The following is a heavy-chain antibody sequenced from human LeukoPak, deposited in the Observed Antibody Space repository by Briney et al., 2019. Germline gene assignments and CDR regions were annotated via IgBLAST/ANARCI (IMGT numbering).Heavy chain of an antibody. CDR3: ASGPWNYYDSSGYDY. CDR2: INAGNGNT. Sequence: ASVNVSCKASGYTFTIYAMHWVRQAPGQRLEWMGWINAGNGNTKYSQKFQGRVTITRDTSASTAYMELSSLRSEDTAVYYCASGPWNYYDSSGYDYWGQGTLVTVSS. J-gene: IGHJ4*02. V-gene: IGHV1-3*01. CDR1: GYTFTIYA. D-gene: IGHD3-22*01.